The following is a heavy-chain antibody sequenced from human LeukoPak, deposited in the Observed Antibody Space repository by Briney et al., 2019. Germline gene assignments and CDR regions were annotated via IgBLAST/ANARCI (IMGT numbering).Heavy chain of an antibody. CDR3: VRHDALTPNWFDP. D-gene: IGHD2-2*01. J-gene: IGHJ5*02. V-gene: IGHV4-39*01. CDR1: GGSISSSSYF. Sequence: PSETLSLTCSVSGGSISSSSYFWAWIRQPPGKELEWIGSIYYSGNTYYNPSLKSRVTISIDTSKNQFSLKLSSVTATDTAVYYCVRHDALTPNWFDPWGQGNLVTVSS. CDR2: IYYSGNT.